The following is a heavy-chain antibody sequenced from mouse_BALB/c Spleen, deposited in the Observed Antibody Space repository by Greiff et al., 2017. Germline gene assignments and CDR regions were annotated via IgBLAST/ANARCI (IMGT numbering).Heavy chain of an antibody. D-gene: IGHD1-1*01. Sequence: EVMLVESGGGLVKPGGSLKLSCAASGFTFSSYAMSWVRQTPEKRLEWVASISSGGSTHYPDSVKGRFTISRDNARNILYLQMSSLRSEDTAMYYCARAVTTVVAKAMDYWGQGTSVTVSS. CDR3: ARAVTTVVAKAMDY. CDR2: ISSGGST. J-gene: IGHJ4*01. V-gene: IGHV5-6-5*01. CDR1: GFTFSSYA.